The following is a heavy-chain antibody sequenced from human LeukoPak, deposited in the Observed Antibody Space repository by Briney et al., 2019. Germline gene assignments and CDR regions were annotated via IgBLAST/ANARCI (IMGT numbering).Heavy chain of an antibody. CDR3: ASGSEALWFGELDPLPYYFDY. J-gene: IGHJ4*02. D-gene: IGHD3-10*01. V-gene: IGHV4-39*07. CDR1: GGSISSSSYY. Sequence: SETLSLTCTVSGGSISSSSYYWGWIRQPPGKGLEWIGSIYYSGSTYYNPSPKSRVTISVDTSKNQFSLKLSSVTAADTAVYYCASGSEALWFGELDPLPYYFDYWGQGTLVTVSS. CDR2: IYYSGST.